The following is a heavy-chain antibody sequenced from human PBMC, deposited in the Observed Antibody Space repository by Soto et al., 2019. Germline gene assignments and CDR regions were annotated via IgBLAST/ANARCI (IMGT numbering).Heavy chain of an antibody. CDR3: AKDAITMVRGVISYYGMDV. J-gene: IGHJ6*02. CDR2: ISWNSGSI. V-gene: IGHV3-9*01. D-gene: IGHD3-10*01. Sequence: EVQLVESGGGLVQPGRSLRLSCAASGFTFDDYAMHWVRQAPGKGLEWVSGISWNSGSIGYADSVKGRFTISRDNAKNPLYLQMNSLRAEDTALYYCAKDAITMVRGVISYYGMDVWVQGTTVTVSS. CDR1: GFTFDDYA.